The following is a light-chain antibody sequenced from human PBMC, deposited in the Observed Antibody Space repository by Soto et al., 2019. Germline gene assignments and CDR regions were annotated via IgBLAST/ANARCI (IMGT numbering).Light chain of an antibody. CDR2: DVS. CDR1: SSDVGGYNY. J-gene: IGLJ2*01. Sequence: QSVLTQPASVSGSPGQSITISCTVTSSDVGGYNYVSWYQQHPGKAHKLMIYDVSNRPSGVSNRFSGSKSGNTASLTISGLQAEDEADYYCSSYTSRSTRVFGGGTKVTVL. CDR3: SSYTSRSTRV. V-gene: IGLV2-14*01.